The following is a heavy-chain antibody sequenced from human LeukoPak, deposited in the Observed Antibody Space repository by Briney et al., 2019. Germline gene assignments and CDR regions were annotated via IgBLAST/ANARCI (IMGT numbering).Heavy chain of an antibody. CDR2: IIPSDGFT. CDR1: GYTFSSYY. CDR3: ATESVSYDSSGPIH. J-gene: IGHJ4*02. V-gene: IGHV1-46*01. Sequence: ASVKVSCKASGYTFSSYYVHWVRQAPGQGLEWMGMIIPSDGFTSYAQKFQGRVTMTRDMSTSTVYMELSSLRSDDTAVYYCATESVSYDSSGPIHWGRGTLVTVSS. D-gene: IGHD3-22*01.